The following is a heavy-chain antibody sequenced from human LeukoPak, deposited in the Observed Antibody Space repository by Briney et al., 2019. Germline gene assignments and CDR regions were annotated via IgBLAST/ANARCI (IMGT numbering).Heavy chain of an antibody. V-gene: IGHV3-21*01. CDR3: ARGMTVAANWFDP. D-gene: IGHD6-19*01. CDR1: GFSFDTYS. J-gene: IGHJ5*02. CDR2: ISSSSSYI. Sequence: GGSLRLSCAASGFSFDTYSMNWVRQAPGKGLEWVSSISSSSSYIYYADSVKGRFTISRDNAKNSLSLQMNSLRAEDTAVYYCARGMTVAANWFDPWGQGTLVTVSS.